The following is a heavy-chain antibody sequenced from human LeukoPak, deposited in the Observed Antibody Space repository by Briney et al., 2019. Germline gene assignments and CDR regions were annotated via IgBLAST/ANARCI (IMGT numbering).Heavy chain of an antibody. CDR2: IYHSGST. CDR1: GGSISSGGYY. Sequence: SQTLSLTCTVSGGSISSGGYYWSWVRQPPGKGLEWIGYIYHSGSTYYNPSLKSRVTISVDRSKNQFSLKLSSVTAADTAVYYCARDGGYCSSTSCYTGYFVWGQGTLVTVSS. J-gene: IGHJ4*02. V-gene: IGHV4-30-2*01. D-gene: IGHD2-2*02. CDR3: ARDGGYCSSTSCYTGYFV.